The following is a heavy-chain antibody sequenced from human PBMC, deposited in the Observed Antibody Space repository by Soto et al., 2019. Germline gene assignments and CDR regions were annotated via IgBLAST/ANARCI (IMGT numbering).Heavy chain of an antibody. CDR1: GYRFTSYW. Sequence: PGESLKISCKGSGYRFTSYWIGWVRQMPGIGLEWMGVIYPGDSDTRYSPSFQGQVTISADKSIQTAYLQWGGLKASDSALYYCARPRGQWLFDYWGQGTLVTVSS. CDR2: IYPGDSDT. CDR3: ARPRGQWLFDY. J-gene: IGHJ4*02. D-gene: IGHD6-19*01. V-gene: IGHV5-51*01.